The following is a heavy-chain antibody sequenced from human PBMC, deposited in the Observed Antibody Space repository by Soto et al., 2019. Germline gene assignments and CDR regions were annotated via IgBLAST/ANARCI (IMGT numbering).Heavy chain of an antibody. V-gene: IGHV4-30-4*01. J-gene: IGHJ4*02. CDR2: IYYSGST. CDR1: GGSISSGDYY. Sequence: SETLSLTCTVSGGSISSGDYYWSWIRQPPGKGLEWIGYIYYSGSTYYNPSLKSRVTISVDTSKNQFSLKLSSVTAADTAVYYCARLAYCGGDCYSDPFDYWGQGTLVTSPQ. CDR3: ARLAYCGGDCYSDPFDY. D-gene: IGHD2-21*02.